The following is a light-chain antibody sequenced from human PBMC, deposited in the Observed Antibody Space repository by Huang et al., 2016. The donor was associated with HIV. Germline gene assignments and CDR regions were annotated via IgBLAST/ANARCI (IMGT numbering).Light chain of an antibody. V-gene: IGKV1-27*01. Sequence: IEMTQSPPSLSASIGDRVTLTCRASHDISTFLAWYQQKPGSPPKLLIYGASVVQSGVPPRFSGSGSGTDFTLTINSLQPEDVAKYYCQKYDSAPRTFGQGTKVEVK. CDR1: HDISTF. J-gene: IGKJ1*01. CDR2: GAS. CDR3: QKYDSAPRT.